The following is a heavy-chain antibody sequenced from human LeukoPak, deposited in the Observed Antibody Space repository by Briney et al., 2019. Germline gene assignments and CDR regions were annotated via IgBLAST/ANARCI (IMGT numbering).Heavy chain of an antibody. CDR1: GFTFSTYW. CDR3: TREDRVGGSLDA. CDR2: MNPDGSGR. V-gene: IGHV3-7*01. J-gene: IGHJ5*02. Sequence: GGSLRLSCTASGFTFSTYWMSWVRQAPGKGLEWVASMNPDGSGRHYSDSVKGRFTISRDNAKNSVSLQLSSLRVEDTALYSCTREDRVGGSLDAWGQGTLVTVSS. D-gene: IGHD1-26*01.